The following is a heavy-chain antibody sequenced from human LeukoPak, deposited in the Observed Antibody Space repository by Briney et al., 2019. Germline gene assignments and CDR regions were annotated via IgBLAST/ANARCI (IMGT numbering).Heavy chain of an antibody. CDR2: ISRSSSTI. CDR1: GFTFSSYS. CDR3: ARAPEYYYDSSGYYHDAFDI. Sequence: GGSLRLSCAASGFTFSSYSMNWVRQAPGKGLEWVSYISRSSSTIYYADSVKGRFTISRDNAKNSLYLQMNSLRAEDTAVYYCARAPEYYYDSSGYYHDAFDIWGQGTMVTVSS. J-gene: IGHJ3*02. D-gene: IGHD3-22*01. V-gene: IGHV3-48*01.